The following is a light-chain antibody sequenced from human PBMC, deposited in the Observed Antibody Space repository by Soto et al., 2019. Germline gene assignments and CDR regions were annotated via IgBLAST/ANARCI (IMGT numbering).Light chain of an antibody. CDR3: QKYRNSPWT. Sequence: VWTQCDGTRFLPPGEMESLSCRASQGVSSYLAWYQQKPGQAPRLIIYDAFSRATGIPDRFSVSGSETDFTLTISRLEPEDFAVYYCQKYRNSPWTVGPGTKVDIK. J-gene: IGKJ1*01. CDR1: QGVSSY. V-gene: IGKV3-20*01. CDR2: DAF.